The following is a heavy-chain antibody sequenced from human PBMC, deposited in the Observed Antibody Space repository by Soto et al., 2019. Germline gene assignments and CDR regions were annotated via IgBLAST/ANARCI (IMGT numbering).Heavy chain of an antibody. Sequence: SETLSLTCAVYGGSFSGYYWSWIRQPPGKGLEWIGEINHSGSTNYNPSLKSRVTISVDTSKNQFSLKLSSVTAADTAVYYCARRYFTTVIIAPYFDYWGQGTLVTVSS. D-gene: IGHD4-4*01. CDR1: GGSFSGYY. V-gene: IGHV4-34*01. CDR2: INHSGST. CDR3: ARRYFTTVIIAPYFDY. J-gene: IGHJ4*02.